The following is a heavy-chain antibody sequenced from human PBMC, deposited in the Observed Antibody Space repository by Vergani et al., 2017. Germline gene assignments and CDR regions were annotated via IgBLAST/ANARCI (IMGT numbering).Heavy chain of an antibody. CDR1: GFTFSSYS. V-gene: IGHV3-21*01. CDR2: ISSSSSSI. J-gene: IGHJ6*02. Sequence: EVQLVESGGGLVKRGGSLRLSCAASGFTFSSYSMNWVRQAPGKGLEWVSSISSSSSSIHYSDSLKGRFTISRDNAKSSLYLQMNSLRAEDTGVYYCARNRYYVGSVSYHYFYYYGLDVWGQGTAVNDSS. CDR3: ARNRYYVGSVSYHYFYYYGLDV. D-gene: IGHD3-10*01.